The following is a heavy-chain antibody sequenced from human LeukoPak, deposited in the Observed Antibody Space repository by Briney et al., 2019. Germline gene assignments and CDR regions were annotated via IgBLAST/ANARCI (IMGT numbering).Heavy chain of an antibody. CDR3: AGHSTVTSYYYGMDV. J-gene: IGHJ6*02. CDR2: IIPILGIA. CDR1: GGTFSSYA. V-gene: IGHV1-69*04. Sequence: SVKVSCKASGGTFSSYAISWVQQAPGQGLEWMGRIIPILGIANYAQKFQGRVTITADKSTSTAYMELSSLRSEDTAVYYCAGHSTVTSYYYGMDVWGQGTTVTVSS. D-gene: IGHD4-11*01.